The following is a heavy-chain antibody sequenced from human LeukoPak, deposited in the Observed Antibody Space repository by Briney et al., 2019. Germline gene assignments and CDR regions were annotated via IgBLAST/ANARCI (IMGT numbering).Heavy chain of an antibody. CDR2: INAGNGNT. Sequence: ASVTVSFKASGYTFTIYAMHWVRQAPGQRLEWMGWINAGNGNTKSSQKFQGRVTITRDTSASTAYMELSSLRSEDTAVYYCARPKYCSSTSCYNWFDPWGQGTLVTVSS. CDR1: GYTFTIYA. V-gene: IGHV1-3*01. J-gene: IGHJ5*02. CDR3: ARPKYCSSTSCYNWFDP. D-gene: IGHD2-2*01.